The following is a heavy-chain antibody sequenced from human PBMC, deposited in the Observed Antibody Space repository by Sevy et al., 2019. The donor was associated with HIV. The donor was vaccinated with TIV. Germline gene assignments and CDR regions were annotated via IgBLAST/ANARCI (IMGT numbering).Heavy chain of an antibody. Sequence: GGSLRLSCAASGFTFSSYSMNWVRQAPGKGLEWVSYISSRGDIIYYADSVKGRFTISRDNAKNSLFLQMNSLRDEDTAVYYCATEGRDSSGYYCLYYYWGQGTLVTVSS. J-gene: IGHJ4*02. CDR2: ISSRGDII. V-gene: IGHV3-48*02. CDR1: GFTFSSYS. CDR3: ATEGRDSSGYYCLYYY. D-gene: IGHD3-22*01.